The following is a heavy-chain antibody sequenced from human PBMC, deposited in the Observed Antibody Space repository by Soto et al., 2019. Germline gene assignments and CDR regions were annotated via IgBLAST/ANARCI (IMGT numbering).Heavy chain of an antibody. CDR1: GGSISISSYY. CDR2: IYYSGST. CDR3: ARELRFLEWLSGDYYYYGMDV. D-gene: IGHD3-3*01. V-gene: IGHV4-39*01. Sequence: ETLSLTCTVSGGSISISSYYLGLIRQPPGKGLEWIGSIYYSGSTYYNPSLKSRVTISVDTSKNQFSLKLSSVTAADTAVYYCARELRFLEWLSGDYYYYGMDVWGQGTTVTVSS. J-gene: IGHJ6*02.